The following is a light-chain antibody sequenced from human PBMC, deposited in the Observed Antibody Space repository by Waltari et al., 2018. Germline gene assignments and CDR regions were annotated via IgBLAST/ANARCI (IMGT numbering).Light chain of an antibody. Sequence: SYELTQPPSVSVSPGQTATITCPAEKLANKYSYWYQQKSGQSPVLVIYDDNKRPSGIPERFSGANSGNTATLFISGTQASDEADYYCQTWDSDTVVFGAGTRLTVL. V-gene: IGLV3-1*01. J-gene: IGLJ2*01. CDR3: QTWDSDTVV. CDR1: KLANKY. CDR2: DDN.